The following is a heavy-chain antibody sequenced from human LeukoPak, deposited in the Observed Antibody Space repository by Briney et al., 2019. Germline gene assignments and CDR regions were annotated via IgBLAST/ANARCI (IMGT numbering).Heavy chain of an antibody. Sequence: GGSLRLSCAASGFTLSSNYMSWVRHAPGRGLEWGSVIYSGGSTYYADSVKGRFTISRDNSKNTLYLQMNSLRAEDTAVYYCARDKQDYDSSGYYDYWGQGTLVTVSS. CDR2: IYSGGST. J-gene: IGHJ4*02. D-gene: IGHD3-22*01. CDR1: GFTLSSNY. CDR3: ARDKQDYDSSGYYDY. V-gene: IGHV3-66*01.